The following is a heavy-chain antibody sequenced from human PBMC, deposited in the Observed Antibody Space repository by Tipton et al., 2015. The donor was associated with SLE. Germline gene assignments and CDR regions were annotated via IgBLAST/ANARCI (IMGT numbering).Heavy chain of an antibody. CDR2: IYYRGSPYCREST. CDR3: AKADGVVGSQVPYWYFDL. D-gene: IGHD1-26*01. CDR1: GGSIRSYY. V-gene: IGHV4-59*01. Sequence: TLSLTCTVSGGSIRSYYWSWIRLTPGKGLEWIGDIYYRGSPYCRESTTYNPSLESRATMSLDTPKNQFSLKLNSATAADTAVYYCAKADGVVGSQVPYWYFDLWGRGTLVSVSS. J-gene: IGHJ2*01.